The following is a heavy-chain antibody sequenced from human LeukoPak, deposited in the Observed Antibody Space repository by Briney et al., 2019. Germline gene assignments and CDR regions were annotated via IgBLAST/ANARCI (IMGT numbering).Heavy chain of an antibody. Sequence: GGSLTLSCAASGFTFNTYSMTWVRQAPGKGLHWVSSISYDTTYKYYADSVKGRFTISRDNAKNSLYLQMNSLRAEDTAVYYCARVGNYYDSSGYIRGSAFDIWGQGTMVTVSS. V-gene: IGHV3-21*01. CDR2: ISYDTTYK. J-gene: IGHJ3*02. CDR3: ARVGNYYDSSGYIRGSAFDI. CDR1: GFTFNTYS. D-gene: IGHD3-22*01.